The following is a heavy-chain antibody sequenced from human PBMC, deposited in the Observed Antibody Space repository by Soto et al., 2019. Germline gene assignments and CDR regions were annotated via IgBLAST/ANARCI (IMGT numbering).Heavy chain of an antibody. CDR2: MNPNSGNT. D-gene: IGHD3-16*01. Sequence: QVQLVQSGAEVKKPGASVKVSCKASGYTFTSYDINWVRQATGQGLEWMGWMNPNSGNTGYAQKFQGRVTMTRNTSLCTAYMELSKLSSEDTAVYYCATLGGYEYVWGSRGWGQGTLVTVSS. CDR3: ATLGGYEYVWGSRG. CDR1: GYTFTSYD. V-gene: IGHV1-8*01. J-gene: IGHJ4*02.